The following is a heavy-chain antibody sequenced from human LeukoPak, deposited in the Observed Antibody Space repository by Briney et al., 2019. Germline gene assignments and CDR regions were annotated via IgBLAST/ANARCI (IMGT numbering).Heavy chain of an antibody. D-gene: IGHD3-3*01. Sequence: ASVKVSCKVSGYTLTESSMHWVRQAPGKGLEWMGGFDPEDGETIYAQKFQGRVTMTEDTSTDTAYMELSSLRSEDTAVYYCATGLRFLEWLSAPDFDYWGQGTLVTVSS. CDR3: ATGLRFLEWLSAPDFDY. V-gene: IGHV1-24*01. CDR1: GYTLTESS. CDR2: FDPEDGET. J-gene: IGHJ4*02.